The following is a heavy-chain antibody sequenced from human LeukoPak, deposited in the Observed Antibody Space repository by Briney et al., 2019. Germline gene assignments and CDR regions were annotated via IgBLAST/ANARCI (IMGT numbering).Heavy chain of an antibody. CDR1: GDSISSYS. D-gene: IGHD6-13*01. J-gene: IGHJ4*02. CDR3: ARLINRPIAATGTGPFDH. CDR2: LYTSGST. V-gene: IGHV4-4*07. Sequence: SETLSLTCTVSGDSISSYSWSWIRQPAEKGLEWIGRLYTSGSTNYNPSLKNRVTMSVHRSKNQFSLRLSSVTAADTAVYYCARLINRPIAATGTGPFDHWGQGTLVTVSS.